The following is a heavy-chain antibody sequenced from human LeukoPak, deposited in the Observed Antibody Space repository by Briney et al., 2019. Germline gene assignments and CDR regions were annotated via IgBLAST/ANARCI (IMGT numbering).Heavy chain of an antibody. CDR2: IKQDGSEK. CDR3: ASGGGFRSSTFDCSSTSCPLDY. J-gene: IGHJ4*02. CDR1: GFSFSAFW. V-gene: IGHV3-7*01. D-gene: IGHD2-2*01. Sequence: GGSLRLSCVASGFSFSAFWMTWVRQAPGKGLEWVANIKQDGSEKHYMDSAKGRFTISRDNAKNSLYLQMNSLRVEDTATYFCASGGGFRSSTFDCSSTSCPLDYWGQGALVTVSS.